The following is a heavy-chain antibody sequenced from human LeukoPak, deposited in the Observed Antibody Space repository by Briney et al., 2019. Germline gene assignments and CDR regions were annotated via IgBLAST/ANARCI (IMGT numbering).Heavy chain of an antibody. CDR3: ARVYYSSSYDYWYFDL. D-gene: IGHD6-13*01. J-gene: IGHJ2*01. V-gene: IGHV4-34*01. Sequence: NPSETLSLTCAVYGGSFSGYYWSWIRQPPGKGLEWIGSIYHSGNTYYNPSLKSRVTISVDTSKDQFSLKLNSVTAADTAVYYCARVYYSSSYDYWYFDLWGRGTLVTVSS. CDR1: GGSFSGYY. CDR2: IYHSGNT.